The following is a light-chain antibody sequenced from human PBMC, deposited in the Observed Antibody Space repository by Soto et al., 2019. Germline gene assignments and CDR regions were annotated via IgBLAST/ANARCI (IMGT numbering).Light chain of an antibody. CDR1: QSISSY. J-gene: IGKJ5*01. V-gene: IGKV3-11*01. CDR2: DAS. Sequence: EIVLTQSPCTLSLNPGERATLSCRASQSISSYLAWYQQKPGQAPRLLIYDASSRATGVPDRFSGSGSGTDFTLTISSLEPDDFAVYYCQQRNDWQVTFGQGTRLEIK. CDR3: QQRNDWQVT.